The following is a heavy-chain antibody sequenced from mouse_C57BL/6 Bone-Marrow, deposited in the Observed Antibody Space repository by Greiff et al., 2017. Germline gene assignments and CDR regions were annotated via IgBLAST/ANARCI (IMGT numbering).Heavy chain of an antibody. J-gene: IGHJ4*01. D-gene: IGHD2-3*01. Sequence: VQLKQSGAELVRPGASVKLSCTASGFNIKDYYMHWVKQRPEQGLEWIGRIDPEDGDTEYAPKFQGKATMTADTSSNTAYLQLSSLTSEDTAVYYCYGYYVAYAMDYWGQGTSVTVSS. CDR3: YGYYVAYAMDY. CDR2: IDPEDGDT. V-gene: IGHV14-1*01. CDR1: GFNIKDYY.